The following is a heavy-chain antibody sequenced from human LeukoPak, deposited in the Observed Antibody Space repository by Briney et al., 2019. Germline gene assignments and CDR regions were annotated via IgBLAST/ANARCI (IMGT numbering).Heavy chain of an antibody. J-gene: IGHJ4*02. CDR3: ATIAAADKDY. CDR2: IDYDGRST. Sequence: GGSLRLSCVASGFTFSSFWMHWVRQAPGKGLVWVSRIDYDGRSTIYADSVKGRFTISRDNANNTLYLQMNSLRAEDTAMYYCATIAAADKDYWGQGTLVTVSS. D-gene: IGHD6-13*01. CDR1: GFTFSSFW. V-gene: IGHV3-74*01.